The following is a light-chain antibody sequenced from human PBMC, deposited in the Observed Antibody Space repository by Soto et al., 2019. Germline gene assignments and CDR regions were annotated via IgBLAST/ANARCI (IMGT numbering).Light chain of an antibody. CDR2: GAS. Sequence: EIVLTQSPATLSFSPGERSTLSCRASQSVSSYLAWYQQKPGQAPKLLIHGASWRATAIPDRFSGSGSGTDSTLTISRLEPEDFAVYYCQQYGTSPTFGQGTKVDIK. V-gene: IGKV3-20*01. CDR1: QSVSSY. J-gene: IGKJ1*01. CDR3: QQYGTSPT.